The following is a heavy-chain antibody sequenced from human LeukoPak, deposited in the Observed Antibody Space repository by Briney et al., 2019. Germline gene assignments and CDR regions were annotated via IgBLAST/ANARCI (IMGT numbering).Heavy chain of an antibody. CDR3: AKEVVPAAPYPYNWFDP. J-gene: IGHJ5*02. Sequence: AGGSLRLSCAASGFTFSSYAMSWVRQAPGKGLEWVSAISGSGGSTYYADSVKGRFTVSRDNAKNTLYLQMNSLRAEDTAVYYCAKEVVPAAPYPYNWFDPWGQGTLVTVSS. CDR2: ISGSGGST. V-gene: IGHV3-23*01. D-gene: IGHD2-2*01. CDR1: GFTFSSYA.